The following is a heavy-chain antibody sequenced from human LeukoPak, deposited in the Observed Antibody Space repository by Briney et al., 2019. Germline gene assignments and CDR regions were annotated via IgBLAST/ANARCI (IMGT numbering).Heavy chain of an antibody. Sequence: SGGSLRLSCAASGFTFSSYAMHWVRQAPGRGLEWVSAISGSGGSTYYADSVKGRFTISRDNSKNTLYLQMNSLRAEDTAVYYCAKSTTYYDFWSGYPRNLDYFDYWGQGTLVTVSS. D-gene: IGHD3-3*01. CDR1: GFTFSSYA. CDR3: AKSTTYYDFWSGYPRNLDYFDY. J-gene: IGHJ4*02. CDR2: ISGSGGST. V-gene: IGHV3-23*01.